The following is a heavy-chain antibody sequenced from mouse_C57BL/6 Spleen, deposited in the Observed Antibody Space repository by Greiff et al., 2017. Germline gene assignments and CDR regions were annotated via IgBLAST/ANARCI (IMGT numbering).Heavy chain of an antibody. V-gene: IGHV1-72*01. CDR1: GYTFTSYW. D-gene: IGHD2-3*01. Sequence: VQLQQPGAELVKPGASVKLSCKASGYTFTSYWMHWVKQRPGRGLEWIGRLDPNRGGTKYNEKFKSKATLTVDKPSSTAYMQLSSLTPEDSAVYYCARGPDGYYGGFDYWGQGTTLTVSS. J-gene: IGHJ2*01. CDR2: LDPNRGGT. CDR3: ARGPDGYYGGFDY.